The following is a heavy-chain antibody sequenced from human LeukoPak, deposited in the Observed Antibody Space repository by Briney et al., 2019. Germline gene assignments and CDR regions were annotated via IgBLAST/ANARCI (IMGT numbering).Heavy chain of an antibody. CDR1: GASFSAYY. CDR2: IYYSGST. CDR3: ARGRLSSLFPN. Sequence: PSETLSLTCAVCGASFSAYYWSWIRQPPGKGLEWIGYIYYSGSTNYNPSLKSRVTISVDTSKNQFSLKLSSVTAADTAVYYCARGRLSSLFPNWGQGTLVTVSS. J-gene: IGHJ4*02. D-gene: IGHD3-16*02. V-gene: IGHV4-59*01.